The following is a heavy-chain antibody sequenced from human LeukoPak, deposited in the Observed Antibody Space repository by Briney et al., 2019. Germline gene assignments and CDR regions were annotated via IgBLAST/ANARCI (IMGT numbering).Heavy chain of an antibody. CDR1: GFTFSSYG. J-gene: IGHJ3*02. CDR2: ISGSGGST. CDR3: AKDCEVRYYYGSGYDAFDI. Sequence: GGSLRLTCAASGFTFSSYGMSWVRQAPGKGLEWVSAISGSGGSTYYADSVKGRFTISRDNSKNTLYLQMNSLRAEDTAVYYCAKDCEVRYYYGSGYDAFDIWGQGTMVTVSS. V-gene: IGHV3-23*01. D-gene: IGHD3-10*01.